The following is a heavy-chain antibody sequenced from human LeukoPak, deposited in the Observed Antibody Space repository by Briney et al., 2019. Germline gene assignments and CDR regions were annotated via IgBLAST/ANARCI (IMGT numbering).Heavy chain of an antibody. CDR2: LDWDDDK. V-gene: IGHV2-70*04. Sequence: SGPALVKPTQTLTLTCSFSGFSLSTSGMRVSWIRQPPGKALEWLARLDWDDDKFYSTSLKTRLTISKDTSKNQVVLTMTNMDPVDTATYYCARMVRGADAFDTWGQGTVVTVSS. CDR3: ARMVRGADAFDT. CDR1: GFSLSTSGMR. D-gene: IGHD3-10*01. J-gene: IGHJ3*02.